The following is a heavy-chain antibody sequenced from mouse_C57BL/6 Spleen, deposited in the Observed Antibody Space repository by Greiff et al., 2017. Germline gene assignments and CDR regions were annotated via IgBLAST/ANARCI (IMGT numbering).Heavy chain of an antibody. V-gene: IGHV1-63*01. Sequence: VQLKQSGAELVRPGTSVKMSCKASGYTFTNYWIGWAKQRPGHGLEWIGDIYPGGGYTNYNEKFKGKATLTADKSSSTAYMQFSSLTSEDSAIYYCARKGDYAWFAYWGQGTLVTVSA. CDR1: GYTFTNYW. CDR3: ARKGDYAWFAY. D-gene: IGHD2-4*01. J-gene: IGHJ3*01. CDR2: IYPGGGYT.